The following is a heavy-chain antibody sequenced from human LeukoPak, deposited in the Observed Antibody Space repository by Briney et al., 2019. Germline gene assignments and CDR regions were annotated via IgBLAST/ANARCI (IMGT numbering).Heavy chain of an antibody. CDR1: GFTFSSYG. J-gene: IGHJ4*02. Sequence: PGGSLRLACAASGFTFSSYGMHWVRQAPGKGLERVAVIWYDGSNKYYADSVKGRFTISRDNSKNTLYLQMNSLRAEDTAVYYCAREGALDYDSSGYYTPRVGYFDYWGQGTLVTVSS. D-gene: IGHD3-22*01. CDR2: IWYDGSNK. CDR3: AREGALDYDSSGYYTPRVGYFDY. V-gene: IGHV3-33*01.